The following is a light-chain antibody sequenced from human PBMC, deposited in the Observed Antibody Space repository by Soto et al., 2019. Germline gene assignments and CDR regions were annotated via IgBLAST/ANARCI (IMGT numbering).Light chain of an antibody. CDR1: RGINVGTYR. Sequence: QSALTQPSSLSASPGASASLTCTLRRGINVGTYRIYWYQQKPGSPPQYLLRYKSDSDKQQGSGVPSRFSGSKDASANAGILLISGLQSEDEADYYCMIWHSSAVVFGGGTKLTVL. CDR2: YKSDSDK. CDR3: MIWHSSAVV. J-gene: IGLJ2*01. V-gene: IGLV5-45*03.